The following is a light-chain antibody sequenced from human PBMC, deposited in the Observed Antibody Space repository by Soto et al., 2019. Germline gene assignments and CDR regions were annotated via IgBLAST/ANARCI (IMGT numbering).Light chain of an antibody. CDR3: QQYDSSPPYT. Sequence: EIVLTQSPGTLSLSPGERATLSSRASQSVSSSYLAWYQQKPGQAPRLLIYGASSRATGIPDRFSGSGSGTVFTLTISRLEPEDFAVYYCQQYDSSPPYTFGQGTKLEIK. CDR1: QSVSSSY. V-gene: IGKV3-20*01. CDR2: GAS. J-gene: IGKJ2*01.